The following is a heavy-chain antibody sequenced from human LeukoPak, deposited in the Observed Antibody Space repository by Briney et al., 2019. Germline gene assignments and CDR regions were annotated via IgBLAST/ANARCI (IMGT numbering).Heavy chain of an antibody. J-gene: IGHJ5*02. CDR2: ISWDGGST. Sequence: GGSLRLSCAASGFTFDDYAMHWVRQTPGKGLEWVSLISWDGGSTYYADSVKGRFTISRDNSKNSLYLQMNSLRAEDTAVYYCARRGYDYGGWFDPWGQGTLVTVSS. CDR1: GFTFDDYA. D-gene: IGHD5-12*01. V-gene: IGHV3-43D*03. CDR3: ARRGYDYGGWFDP.